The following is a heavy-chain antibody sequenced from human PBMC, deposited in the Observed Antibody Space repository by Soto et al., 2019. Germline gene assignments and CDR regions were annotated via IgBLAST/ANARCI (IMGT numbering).Heavy chain of an antibody. CDR1: GGSFSGYY. J-gene: IGHJ6*02. D-gene: IGHD2-15*01. CDR3: ARGKGVVRGPYYYGMDA. V-gene: IGHV4-34*01. Sequence: SETLSLTCAVYGGSFSGYYWSWIRQPPWKGLEWIGEINHSGSTNYNPSLKSRVTISVDTSKNQFSLKLSSVTAADTAVYYCARGKGVVRGPYYYGMDAWGQGTTVTVSS. CDR2: INHSGST.